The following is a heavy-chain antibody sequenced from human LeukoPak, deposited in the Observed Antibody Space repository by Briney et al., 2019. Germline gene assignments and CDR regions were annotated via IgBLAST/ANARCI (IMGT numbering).Heavy chain of an antibody. CDR1: GGSISSYY. CDR2: IYTSGST. V-gene: IGHV4-4*07. CDR3: ARDLTGTTLRSSSYYYYYMDV. J-gene: IGHJ6*03. Sequence: SETLSLTRTVSGGSISSYYWSWIRQPAGKGLEWIGRIYTSGSTNYNPSLTSRVTMSVDTSKNQFPLKLSSVTAADTAVYYCARDLTGTTLRSSSYYYYYMDVWGKGTTVTVSS. D-gene: IGHD1-1*01.